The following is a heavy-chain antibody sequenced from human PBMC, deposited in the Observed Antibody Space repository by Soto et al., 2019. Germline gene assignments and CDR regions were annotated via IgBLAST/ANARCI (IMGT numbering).Heavy chain of an antibody. Sequence: SVKVSCKASGFTFTSSAMQWVRQARGQRLEWIGWIVVGSGNTNYAQKFQERVTITRDMSTSTAYMELSSLRSEDTAVYYCARGLTMVRGVILDAFDIWGQGTMVTVSS. CDR1: GFTFTSSA. CDR2: IVVGSGNT. CDR3: ARGLTMVRGVILDAFDI. D-gene: IGHD3-10*01. J-gene: IGHJ3*02. V-gene: IGHV1-58*02.